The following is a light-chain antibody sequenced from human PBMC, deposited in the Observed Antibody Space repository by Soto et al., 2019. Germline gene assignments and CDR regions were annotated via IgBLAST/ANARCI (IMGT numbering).Light chain of an antibody. CDR1: SGHISYA. J-gene: IGLJ2*01. Sequence: QPVLTQSPSASASLGASVKLTCTLSSGHISYAIAWHQQQPEKGPRYLMRVNSDGSHNKGDGIPDRFSGSSSGAERYLTISSLQSEDEADYYCQTWGTGIVVFGGGTKLTVL. CDR2: VNSDGSH. CDR3: QTWGTGIVV. V-gene: IGLV4-69*01.